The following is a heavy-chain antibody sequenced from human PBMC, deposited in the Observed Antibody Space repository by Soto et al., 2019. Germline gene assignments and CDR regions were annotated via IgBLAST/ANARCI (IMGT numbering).Heavy chain of an antibody. V-gene: IGHV3-23*01. D-gene: IGHD1-26*01. J-gene: IGHJ4*02. Sequence: GGSLRLSCAASGFTFSTYAMSWVRQAPGKGLEWVSAISGSGGSTYYTDSVKGRFTIPRDNSKNTLYLQMNSLRAEDTAVYYCAVRKTGSFFDYWGQGTLVTVSS. CDR1: GFTFSTYA. CDR3: AVRKTGSFFDY. CDR2: ISGSGGST.